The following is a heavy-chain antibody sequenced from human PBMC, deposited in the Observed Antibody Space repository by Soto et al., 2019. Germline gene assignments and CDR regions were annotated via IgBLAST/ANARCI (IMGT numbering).Heavy chain of an antibody. J-gene: IGHJ4*02. CDR1: GGSFSGYY. CDR3: ARIGQWLVRGIDY. V-gene: IGHV4-34*01. CDR2: INHSGST. D-gene: IGHD6-19*01. Sequence: SETLSLTCAVYGGSFSGYYWSWIRQPPGKGLEWIGEINHSGSTNYNPSLKSRVTISVDTSKNQFSLKLSSVTAADTAVYYCARIGQWLVRGIDYWGQGTLVTVSS.